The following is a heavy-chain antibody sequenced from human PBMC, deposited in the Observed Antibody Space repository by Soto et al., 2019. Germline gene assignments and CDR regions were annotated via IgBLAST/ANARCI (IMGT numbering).Heavy chain of an antibody. J-gene: IGHJ4*02. Sequence: EVQLVESGGGLVQPGRSLRLSCAASGFTFDDYAMHWVRQAPGKGLEWVSRISWNSGSIGYADSVKGRFTISRDNAKNSLYLQMNSLRAEDMALYYCAKAVGSYGNFDYWGQGTLVTVSS. CDR1: GFTFDDYA. V-gene: IGHV3-9*03. CDR3: AKAVGSYGNFDY. CDR2: ISWNSGSI. D-gene: IGHD5-18*01.